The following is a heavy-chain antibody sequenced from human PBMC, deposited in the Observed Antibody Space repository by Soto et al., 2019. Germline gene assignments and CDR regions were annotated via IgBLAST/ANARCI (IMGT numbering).Heavy chain of an antibody. V-gene: IGHV3-23*01. D-gene: IGHD3-9*01. CDR1: GFLFSCYG. CDR3: ATARYRDFHPIRY. J-gene: IGHJ4*02. Sequence: GGSLRLSCAASGFLFSCYGMSWVPQAPGKGLEWVSAIRDSGVQTYYADTVKGRFTISRDNSKNTLYLQMNSLYAEDTAVYYCATARYRDFHPIRYWGQGTLVTVSS. CDR2: IRDSGVQT.